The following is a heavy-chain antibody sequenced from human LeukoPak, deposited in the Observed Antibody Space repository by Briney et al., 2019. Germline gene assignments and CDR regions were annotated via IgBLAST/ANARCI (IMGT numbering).Heavy chain of an antibody. CDR3: ARDSDGALDY. CDR1: GFIFSNYW. CDR2: IKHDESER. Sequence: GGFLRLSCAAPGFIFSNYWMAWVRQAPGEGLEWVANIKHDESERYYVDSVEGRFTISRDNAKNSLYLQMNSLRADDTAVYYCARDSDGALDYWGQGTLVTVSS. D-gene: IGHD3-10*01. J-gene: IGHJ4*02. V-gene: IGHV3-7*01.